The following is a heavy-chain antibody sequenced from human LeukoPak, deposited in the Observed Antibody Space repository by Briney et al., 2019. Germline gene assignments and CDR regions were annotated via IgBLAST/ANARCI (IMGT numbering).Heavy chain of an antibody. CDR1: GGSISSYY. CDR2: IYYSGST. J-gene: IGHJ4*02. Sequence: PSETLSLTCTVSGGSISSYYWSWIRQPPGKGLEWIGYIYYSGSTSYNPSLKSRVTISVDTSKNQFSLKLSSVTAADTAVYYCARFVGSWSLAYYFDYWGQGTLVTVSS. D-gene: IGHD6-13*01. CDR3: ARFVGSWSLAYYFDY. V-gene: IGHV4-59*01.